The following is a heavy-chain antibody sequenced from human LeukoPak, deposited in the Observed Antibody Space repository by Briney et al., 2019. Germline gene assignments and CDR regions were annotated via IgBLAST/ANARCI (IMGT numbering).Heavy chain of an antibody. CDR2: IDYDSSHI. CDR1: GFIFSTSA. CDR3: TRDPLRYLRVGHYDY. V-gene: IGHV3-21*01. J-gene: IGHJ4*02. Sequence: PGGSLRLSCAASGFIFSTSAMNWVRQVPGKGLEWVSSIDYDSSHIYYAASVRGRFTISRDNARNSVYLQMDSLRVEDTAVYYCTRDPLRYLRVGHYDYWGQGTLVAVSS. D-gene: IGHD3-9*01.